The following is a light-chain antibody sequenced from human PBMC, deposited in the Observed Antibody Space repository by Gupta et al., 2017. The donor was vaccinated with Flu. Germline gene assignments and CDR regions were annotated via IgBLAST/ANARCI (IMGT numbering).Light chain of an antibody. CDR2: YAS. Sequence: IVMTLSPDSLAVSLGAGATINGKSSPSVLYSSNHKNYLPWYQQKPGQPPKLLIYYASSRESGVPARCSGSGSGTEFTLTISSLEAEDVAVYYCQQLNNWPPGTFGQGTKVEIK. V-gene: IGKV4-1*01. CDR3: QQLNNWPPGT. CDR1: PSVLYSSNHKNY. J-gene: IGKJ1*01.